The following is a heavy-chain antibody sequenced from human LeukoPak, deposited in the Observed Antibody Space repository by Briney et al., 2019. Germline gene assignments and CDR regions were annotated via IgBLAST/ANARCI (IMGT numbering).Heavy chain of an antibody. CDR2: IYHSGST. CDR3: ARDSGTTGEVKFDP. CDR1: GGSISSSNW. J-gene: IGHJ5*02. V-gene: IGHV4-4*02. Sequence: PSGTLSLTCAVSGGSISSSNWWRWVRQPPGKGLEWIGEIYHSGSTNYNPSLKSRVTMSVDTSKNKFSLKLSSVTAADTAVYYCARDSGTTGEVKFDPWGQGTLVTVSS. D-gene: IGHD3-10*01.